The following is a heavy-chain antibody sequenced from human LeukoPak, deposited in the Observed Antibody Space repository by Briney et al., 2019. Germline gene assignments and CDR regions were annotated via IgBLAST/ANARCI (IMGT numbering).Heavy chain of an antibody. J-gene: IGHJ4*02. D-gene: IGHD3-9*01. V-gene: IGHV1-2*02. CDR1: GYTFTGYY. Sequence: ASVKDSCKASGYTFTGYYMHWVRQAPGQGLEWMGWINPNSGGTNYAQKFQGRVTMTRDTSISTAYMELSRLRSDDTAVYYCARDLTYYDILTGYYTPYYFDHWGQGTLVTVSS. CDR3: ARDLTYYDILTGYYTPYYFDH. CDR2: INPNSGGT.